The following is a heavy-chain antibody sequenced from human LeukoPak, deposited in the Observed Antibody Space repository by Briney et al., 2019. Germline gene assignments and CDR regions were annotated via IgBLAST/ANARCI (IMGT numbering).Heavy chain of an antibody. CDR3: ARGSSYGFSMGY. CDR2: ISTYNGDT. J-gene: IGHJ4*02. Sequence: ASVKVSCKASGYTFSRNAINWVRQAPGQGLEWMGWISTYNGDTNYAQKLQGRVTMTTDTSTSTAYMELRSLRSDDTAVYYCARGSSYGFSMGYWGQGTLVTVSS. CDR1: GYTFSRNA. D-gene: IGHD3-16*01. V-gene: IGHV1-18*01.